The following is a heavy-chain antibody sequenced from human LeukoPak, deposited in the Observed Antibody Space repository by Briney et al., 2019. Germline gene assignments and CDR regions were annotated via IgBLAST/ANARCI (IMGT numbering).Heavy chain of an antibody. Sequence: GGSLRLSCVASGFTFSSYEMNWVRQAPGKGLEWVSYISSSANTLYYADSVKGRFTISRDNAKNSLYLQMDSLRAEDTALYYCAREGAYGSGSYSLDYWGQGTLVTVSS. CDR3: AREGAYGSGSYSLDY. D-gene: IGHD3-10*01. CDR2: ISSSANTL. CDR1: GFTFSSYE. V-gene: IGHV3-48*03. J-gene: IGHJ4*02.